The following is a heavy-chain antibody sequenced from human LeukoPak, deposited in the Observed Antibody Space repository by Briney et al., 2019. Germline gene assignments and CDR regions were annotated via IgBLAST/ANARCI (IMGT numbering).Heavy chain of an antibody. CDR2: IVVGSGNT. Sequence: GTSVKVSCKASGFTFTNCAMQWVRQARGQRLEWIGWIVVGSGNTNYAQKFQERVTISRDMSTSTAYMELSSLRSEDTAVYYCAAEVSGEQLGPDGDYWGQGTLVTVSS. D-gene: IGHD6-6*01. J-gene: IGHJ4*02. V-gene: IGHV1-58*02. CDR1: GFTFTNCA. CDR3: AAEVSGEQLGPDGDY.